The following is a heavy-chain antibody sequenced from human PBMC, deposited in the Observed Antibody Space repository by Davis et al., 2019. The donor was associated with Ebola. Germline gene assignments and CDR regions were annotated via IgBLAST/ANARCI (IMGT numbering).Heavy chain of an antibody. CDR3: ARGVVVVGRKNFDY. D-gene: IGHD2-15*01. CDR2: INHSGST. J-gene: IGHJ4*02. Sequence: PSETLSPTCTVPGGSISSSSYYWSWIRQPPGKGLEWIGEINHSGSTNYNPSLKSRVTISVDTSKNQFSLKLSSVTAADTAVYYCARGVVVVGRKNFDYWGQGTLVTVSS. V-gene: IGHV4-39*07. CDR1: GGSISSSSYY.